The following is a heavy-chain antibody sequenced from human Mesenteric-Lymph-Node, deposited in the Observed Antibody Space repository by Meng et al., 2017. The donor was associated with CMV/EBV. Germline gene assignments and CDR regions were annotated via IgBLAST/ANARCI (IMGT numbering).Heavy chain of an antibody. CDR3: ARDSLGSGWFSQYTGMDV. CDR2: ISGSSSYI. CDR1: GFSFSSNT. D-gene: IGHD6-25*01. Sequence: GGSLRLSCVASGFSFSSNTMNWVRQAPGKGLEWIASISGSSSYIFYADSVKGRFTVSRDNAQSSLYLHLNSLRDDDTGVYYCARDSLGSGWFSQYTGMDVWGQGTTVTVSS. V-gene: IGHV3-21*06. J-gene: IGHJ6*02.